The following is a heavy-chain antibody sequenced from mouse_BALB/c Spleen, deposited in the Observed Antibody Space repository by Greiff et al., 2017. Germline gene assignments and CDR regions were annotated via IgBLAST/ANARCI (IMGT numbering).Heavy chain of an antibody. CDR3: ARGRLPWFAY. V-gene: IGHV1-80*01. CDR2: IYPGDGDT. D-gene: IGHD1-2*01. Sequence: VQRVESGAELVRPGSSVKISCKASGYAFSSYWMNWVKQRPGQGLEWIGQIYPGDGDTNYNGKFKGKATLTADKSSSTAYMQLSSLTSEDSAVYCCARGRLPWFAYWGQGTLVTVSA. CDR1: GYAFSSYW. J-gene: IGHJ3*01.